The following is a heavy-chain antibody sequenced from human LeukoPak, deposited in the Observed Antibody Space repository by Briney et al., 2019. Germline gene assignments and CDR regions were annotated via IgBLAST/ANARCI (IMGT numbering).Heavy chain of an antibody. V-gene: IGHV3-9*01. J-gene: IGHJ6*03. CDR2: ISWNSGSI. Sequence: PGRSLRLSCAASGFTFDDYAMHWVRQAPGKGLEWVSGISWNSGSIGYADSVKGRFTISRDNAKNSLYLQMNSLRAEDTALYYCAKGARVFGVGYYYYYMDVWGKGTTVTVS. CDR3: AKGARVFGVGYYYYYMDV. D-gene: IGHD3-3*01. CDR1: GFTFDDYA.